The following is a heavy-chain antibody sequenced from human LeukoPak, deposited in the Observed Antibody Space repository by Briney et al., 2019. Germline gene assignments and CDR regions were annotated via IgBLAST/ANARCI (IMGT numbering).Heavy chain of an antibody. CDR2: INPNSGGT. J-gene: IGHJ4*02. Sequence: ASVKVSCKASGYTFTGYYMHWVRQAPGQGLEWMGWINPNSGGTNYAQKFQGRVTMTRDTSISTAYMELSRLRSDDTAVYYCARMRPVAGREGMDVWGQGTLVTVSS. CDR3: ARMRPVAGREGMDV. V-gene: IGHV1-2*02. CDR1: GYTFTGYY. D-gene: IGHD6-19*01.